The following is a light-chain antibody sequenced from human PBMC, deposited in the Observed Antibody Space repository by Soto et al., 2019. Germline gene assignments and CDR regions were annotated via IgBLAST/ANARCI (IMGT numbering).Light chain of an antibody. V-gene: IGKV3-20*01. CDR3: QQYVSSPLT. Sequence: EIVLTQSPVTLSLSPGERATLSCRASQSVSSYLAWYQQKPGQAPRLLIYDASKRATGIPARFSGSGSGTDFTLTISRLEPEDFAVYYCQQYVSSPLTFGGGTKVDIK. J-gene: IGKJ4*01. CDR2: DAS. CDR1: QSVSSY.